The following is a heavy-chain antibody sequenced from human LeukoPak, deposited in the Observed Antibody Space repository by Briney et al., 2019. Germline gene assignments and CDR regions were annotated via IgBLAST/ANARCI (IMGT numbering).Heavy chain of an antibody. CDR2: INHSGST. J-gene: IGHJ6*02. CDR1: GGSFSGYY. D-gene: IGHD2-2*01. Sequence: SETLSLTCAVYGGSFSGYYWSWIRQPPGKGLEWIGEINHSGSTNYNPSLKSRVTISVDTSKNQFSLKLSSVTAADTAVYYCARGRVGVGTTSCYRIGGCSRGPGYYYYGMDVWGQGTMVTVSS. CDR3: ARGRVGVGTTSCYRIGGCSRGPGYYYYGMDV. V-gene: IGHV4-34*01.